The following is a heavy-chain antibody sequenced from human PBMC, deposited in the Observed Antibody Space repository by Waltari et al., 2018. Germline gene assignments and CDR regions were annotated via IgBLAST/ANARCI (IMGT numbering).Heavy chain of an antibody. Sequence: QVQLQQWGAGLLKPSETLSLTCAVYGGSFSGYYWSWIRQPPGKGLEWIGEINHSGSTNSNPSLKSRVTISVDTSKNQFSLKLSSVTAADTAVYYCARGLGFWSASRFDPWGQGTLVTVSS. J-gene: IGHJ5*02. V-gene: IGHV4-34*01. CDR1: GGSFSGYY. D-gene: IGHD3-3*01. CDR3: ARGLGFWSASRFDP. CDR2: INHSGST.